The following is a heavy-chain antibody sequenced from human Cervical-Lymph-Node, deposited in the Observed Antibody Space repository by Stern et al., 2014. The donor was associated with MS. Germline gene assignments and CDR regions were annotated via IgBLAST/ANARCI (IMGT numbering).Heavy chain of an antibody. CDR3: ARDSKSFDGFDV. CDR1: DDSITTYY. CDR2: VHYAGAT. D-gene: IGHD2/OR15-2a*01. V-gene: IGHV4-59*01. Sequence: QLQLQESGPGQVRPSETLSLACSVSDDSITTYYWSWIRQPPGKGLEWIGYVHYAGATSYNPSRRSRVTMSLSTSDKKFSLNLRSITAADTALYYCARDSKSFDGFDVWGPGTVVTVS. J-gene: IGHJ3*01.